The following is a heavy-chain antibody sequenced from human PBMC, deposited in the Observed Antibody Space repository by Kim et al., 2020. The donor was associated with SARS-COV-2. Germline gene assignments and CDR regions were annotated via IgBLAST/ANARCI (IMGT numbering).Heavy chain of an antibody. V-gene: IGHV1-24*01. J-gene: IGHJ3*02. D-gene: IGHD3-10*01. Sequence: TIDAQKFQGRVTMTEDTSTDTAYMELSSLSSEDTAVYYCATGMVRGKFDIWGQGTMVTVSS. CDR3: ATGMVRGKFDI. CDR2: T.